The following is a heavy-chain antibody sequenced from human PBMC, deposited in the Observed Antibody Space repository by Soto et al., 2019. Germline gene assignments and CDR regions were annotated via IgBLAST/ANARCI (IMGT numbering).Heavy chain of an antibody. D-gene: IGHD2-2*01. CDR3: SRAGEYQLLLKNYYHYYMDV. V-gene: IGHV4-34*01. CDR1: GGSFSGYY. CDR2: INHSGTT. Sequence: SETLSLTCAVYGGSFSGYYWSWIRQPPGKGLEWIGEINHSGTTNYNPSLKSRVTISVDTFKKQFSLKLSSVTAADTAVYYFSRAGEYQLLLKNYYHYYMDVWGKGTTVTVSS. J-gene: IGHJ6*03.